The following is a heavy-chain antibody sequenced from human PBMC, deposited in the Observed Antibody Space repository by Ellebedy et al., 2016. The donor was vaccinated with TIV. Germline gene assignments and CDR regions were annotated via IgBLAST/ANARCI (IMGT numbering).Heavy chain of an antibody. CDR3: ARDKGAMSTTLGSRFDY. CDR1: GFIFNNYW. CDR2: IKEDGSEK. J-gene: IGHJ4*02. V-gene: IGHV3-7*01. D-gene: IGHD3-10*01. Sequence: GESLKISXAASGFIFNNYWMSWVRQAPGKGLEWVANIKEDGSEKYYVDSVKGRFTISRDNAKNSLFLQMNSLRADDTAVYFCARDKGAMSTTLGSRFDYWGQGALVTVSS.